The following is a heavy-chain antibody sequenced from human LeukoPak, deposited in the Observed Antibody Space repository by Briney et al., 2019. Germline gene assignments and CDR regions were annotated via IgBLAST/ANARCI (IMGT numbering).Heavy chain of an antibody. V-gene: IGHV3-64*02. D-gene: IGHD1-26*01. CDR2: ISSNGGST. Sequence: GVSLRLSCAASGFTFSSYAMHWVRQAPGKGLEYVSAISSNGGSTYYADSVKGRFTISRDNSKNTLYLQMGSLRAEDMAVYYCAKEVESYSRSYGAYFDDWGQGTQVTVSS. CDR3: AKEVESYSRSYGAYFDD. CDR1: GFTFSSYA. J-gene: IGHJ4*02.